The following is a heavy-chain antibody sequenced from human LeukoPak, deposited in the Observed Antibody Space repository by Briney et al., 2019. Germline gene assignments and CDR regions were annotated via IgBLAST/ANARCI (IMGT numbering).Heavy chain of an antibody. J-gene: IGHJ4*02. CDR2: IKQDGSEK. CDR1: GLTFSRYW. CDR3: ASRDYDFWSGYDY. Sequence: QPGGSLRLSCAASGLTFSRYWMTWFRQAPGKGLEWVANIKQDGSEKYYVDSVKGRFTISRDNAKNSLYLQMNSLRAEDTAVYYCASRDYDFWSGYDYWGQGTLVTVSS. D-gene: IGHD3-3*01. V-gene: IGHV3-7*01.